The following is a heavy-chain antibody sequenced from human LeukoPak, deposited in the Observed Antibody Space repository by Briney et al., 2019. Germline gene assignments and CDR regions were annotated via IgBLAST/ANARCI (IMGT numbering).Heavy chain of an antibody. D-gene: IGHD3-10*01. Sequence: GGSLRLSCAASGFTFSSYLMSWVRQAPGKGLEWVANIKQDGSEKYYVDSVKGRFTISRDNAKSSLYLQMNSLRAEDTAVYYCAIDSWELRGYWGQGTLVTVSS. CDR2: IKQDGSEK. V-gene: IGHV3-7*01. CDR3: AIDSWELRGY. J-gene: IGHJ4*02. CDR1: GFTFSSYL.